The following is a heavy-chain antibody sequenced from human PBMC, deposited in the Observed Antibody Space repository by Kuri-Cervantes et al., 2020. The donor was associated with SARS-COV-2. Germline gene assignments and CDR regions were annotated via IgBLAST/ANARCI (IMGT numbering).Heavy chain of an antibody. V-gene: IGHV3-21*01. CDR1: GFTFSSYA. Sequence: GESLKISCAASGFTFSSYAMNWVRQAPGKGLEWVSSISSSSSYIYYADSVKGRFTISRDNAKNSLYLQMNSLRAEDTAVYYCARGRYYFDYWGQGTLVTVSS. CDR3: ARGRYYFDY. J-gene: IGHJ4*02. CDR2: ISSSSSYI.